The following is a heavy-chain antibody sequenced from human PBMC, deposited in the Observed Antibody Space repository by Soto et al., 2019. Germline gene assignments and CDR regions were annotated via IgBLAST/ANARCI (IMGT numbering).Heavy chain of an antibody. D-gene: IGHD6-19*01. V-gene: IGHV3-30*03. CDR1: GFTLSSYG. Sequence: QIQLVESGGGVVQPGASQRLSCAASGFTLSSYGMHWVRQAPGKGLEWVAVISYNGNNQYYADSVRGRFTISRDNSKSTPNLQMNSLRAEDTAVYYCATDRLHLAVAAITGGGDFDKWGQGTMVTVSS. CDR2: ISYNGNNQ. J-gene: IGHJ3*02. CDR3: ATDRLHLAVAAITGGGDFDK.